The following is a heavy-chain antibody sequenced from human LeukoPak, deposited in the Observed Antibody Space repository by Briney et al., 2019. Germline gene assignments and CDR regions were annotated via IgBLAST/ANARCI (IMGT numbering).Heavy chain of an antibody. CDR3: ARDHCSGGSCYRDYYYYYMDV. V-gene: IGHV4-61*09. CDR2: SYTSGST. D-gene: IGHD2-15*01. J-gene: IGHJ6*03. Sequence: PSQTLSLTCTVSGGSISSGSYYWSWIRQPAGKGLKWIGHSYTSGSTNYNPPLKSRVTISVDTSKNQFSLKPSSVTAADTAVYYCARDHCSGGSCYRDYYYYYMDVWGTGTTVTVSS. CDR1: GGSISSGSYY.